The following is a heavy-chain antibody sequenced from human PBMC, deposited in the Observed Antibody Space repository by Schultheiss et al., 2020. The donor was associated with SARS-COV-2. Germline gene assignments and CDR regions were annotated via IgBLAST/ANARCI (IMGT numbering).Heavy chain of an antibody. CDR1: GGSISSGSYY. D-gene: IGHD3-10*01. Sequence: SETLSLTCTVSGGSISSGSYYWSWIRQPAGKGLEWIGRIYTSGSTNYNPSLKSRVTISVDTSKNQFSLKLSSVTAADTAVYYCARGPPSRLGNWFDPWGQGTLVTVSS. CDR3: ARGPPSRLGNWFDP. CDR2: IYTSGST. J-gene: IGHJ5*02. V-gene: IGHV4-61*02.